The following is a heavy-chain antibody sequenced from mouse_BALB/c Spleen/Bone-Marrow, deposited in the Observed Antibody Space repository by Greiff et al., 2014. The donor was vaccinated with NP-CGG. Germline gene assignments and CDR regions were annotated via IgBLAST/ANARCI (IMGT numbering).Heavy chain of an antibody. CDR2: IDTSDSYT. CDR1: GYAFTDRW. CDR3: ARGGDDFSLDY. J-gene: IGHJ4*01. Sequence: VQLQQSGTELVMPGASVKMSCKASGYAFTDRWIHWVKQRPGQGLEWIGAIDTSDSYTNYNQKFKGKATLTVDESSSTAYIHLSSLTSEDSAVYYCARGGDDFSLDYWGQRTPVTVSS. V-gene: IGHV1-69*01. D-gene: IGHD2-4*01.